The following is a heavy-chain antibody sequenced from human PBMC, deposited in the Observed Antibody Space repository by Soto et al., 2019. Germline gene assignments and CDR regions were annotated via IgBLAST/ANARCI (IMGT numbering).Heavy chain of an antibody. V-gene: IGHV4-59*12. J-gene: IGHJ6*02. CDR3: ARASGDIVSGYYTSFGMDV. CDR2: IYYSGST. Sequence: SETLSLTCTVSGGSISSYYWSWIRQPPGKGLEWIGYIYYSGSTNYNPSLKSRVTISVDTSKNQFSLKLSSVTAADTAVYYCARASGDIVSGYYTSFGMDVWGQGTTVTVSS. CDR1: GGSISSYY. D-gene: IGHD3-9*01.